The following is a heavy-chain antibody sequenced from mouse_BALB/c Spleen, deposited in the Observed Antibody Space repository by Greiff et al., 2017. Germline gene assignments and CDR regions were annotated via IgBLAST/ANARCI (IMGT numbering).Heavy chain of an antibody. V-gene: IGHV1-54*03. J-gene: IGHJ4*01. CDR1: GYAFTNYL. Sequence: VQLQQSGAELVRPGTSVKVSCKASGYAFTNYLIEWVKQRPGQGLEWIGVINPGSGGTNYNEKFKGKATLTADKSSSTAYMQLSSLTSDDSAVYFCARSPTAQCITTATDAMDYWGQGTSVTVSS. D-gene: IGHD1-2*01. CDR2: INPGSGGT. CDR3: ARSPTAQCITTATDAMDY.